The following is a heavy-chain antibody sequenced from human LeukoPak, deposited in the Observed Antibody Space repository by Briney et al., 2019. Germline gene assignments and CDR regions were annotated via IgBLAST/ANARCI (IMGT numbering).Heavy chain of an antibody. V-gene: IGHV4-59*01. CDR2: IYYSGST. CDR1: GVSISSYC. D-gene: IGHD3-9*01. Sequence: PAETLSLTRTVSGVSISSYCWSWIRQPPGKGLEWIGYIYYSGSTNYNPSLKSRVSISVDTSKNQCSLKLSSVTAADTAVYYCERGVGGYFDWLLYVWGQGTLVTVSS. J-gene: IGHJ4*02. CDR3: ERGVGGYFDWLLYV.